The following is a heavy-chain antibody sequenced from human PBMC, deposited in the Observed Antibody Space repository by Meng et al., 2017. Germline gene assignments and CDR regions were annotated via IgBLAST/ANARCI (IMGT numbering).Heavy chain of an antibody. CDR2: ISSSGSTI. D-gene: IGHD4-17*01. CDR3: ARDGPTTVTTGPLYYYGMDV. Sequence: GESLKISCAASGFTFSSYEMNWVRQAPGKGLEWVSYISSSGSTIYYADSVKGRFTISRDNAKNSLYLQMNSLRAEDTAVYHCARDGPTTVTTGPLYYYGMDVWGQGTTVTVSS. J-gene: IGHJ6*02. CDR1: GFTFSSYE. V-gene: IGHV3-48*03.